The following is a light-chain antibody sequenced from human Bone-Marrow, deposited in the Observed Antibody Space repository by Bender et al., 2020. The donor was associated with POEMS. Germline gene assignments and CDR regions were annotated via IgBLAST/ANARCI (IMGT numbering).Light chain of an antibody. CDR1: SSNIGRNS. Sequence: QSVLTQPPSASGTPGQRVVISCSGGSSNIGRNSVTWYQQLPGTAPKLLIYSNNQRPSGVPDRFSGSRSGTSASLAISGLQSEDEAIYFCVAWDASLNGWVFGGGTKLTVL. V-gene: IGLV1-44*01. J-gene: IGLJ3*02. CDR3: VAWDASLNGWV. CDR2: SNN.